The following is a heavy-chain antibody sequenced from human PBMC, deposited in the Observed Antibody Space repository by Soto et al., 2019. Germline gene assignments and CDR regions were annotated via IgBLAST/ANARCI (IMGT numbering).Heavy chain of an antibody. J-gene: IGHJ6*02. CDR3: TTDPPSYYYYGMDV. CDR1: GFTFSNAW. CDR2: IKSKTDGGTT. V-gene: IGHV3-15*07. Sequence: EVQLVESGAGLVKPGGSLRLSCAASGFTFSNAWMNWVRQAPGKGLAWVGRIKSKTDGGTTDYAAPVKGRFTISRDDSKNTLYLQMNSLKTEDTAVYYCTTDPPSYYYYGMDVWGQGTTVTVSS.